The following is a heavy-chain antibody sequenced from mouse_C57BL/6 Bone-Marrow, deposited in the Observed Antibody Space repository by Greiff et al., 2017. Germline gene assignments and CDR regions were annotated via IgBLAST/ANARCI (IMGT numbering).Heavy chain of an antibody. CDR1: GYTFTDYE. CDR2: IDPETGGT. Sequence: LVESGAELVRPGASVTLSCKASGYTFTDYEMHWVKQTPVHGLEWIGAIDPETGGTAYNQKFKGKAILTADKSSSTAYMELRSLTSEDSAVYYCTNYYGSRGYWGQGTTLTVSS. D-gene: IGHD1-1*01. J-gene: IGHJ2*01. V-gene: IGHV1-15*01. CDR3: TNYYGSRGY.